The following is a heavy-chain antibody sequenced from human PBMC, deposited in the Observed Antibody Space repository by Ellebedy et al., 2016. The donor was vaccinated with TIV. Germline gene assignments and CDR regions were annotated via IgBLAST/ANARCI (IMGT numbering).Heavy chain of an antibody. D-gene: IGHD2-21*02. J-gene: IGHJ4*02. V-gene: IGHV2-5*01. CDR3: TYRTVVTHVDY. Sequence: SGPTLVKPTQTLTLTCTFSGFSLTTNTMSVVWVRQPPGKAPEWLGFIYGNDDKRFSPSLTSRLTITKDTSKNQVVLRMTNMDPVDTATYYCTYRTVVTHVDYWGQGKLVTVSS. CDR2: IYGNDDK. CDR1: GFSLTTNTMS.